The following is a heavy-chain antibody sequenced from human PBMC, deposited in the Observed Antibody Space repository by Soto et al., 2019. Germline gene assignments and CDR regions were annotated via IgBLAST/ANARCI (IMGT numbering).Heavy chain of an antibody. J-gene: IGHJ3*02. CDR2: ISGSGGST. CDR1: GFTFSSYA. Sequence: GGSLRLSFAASGFTFSSYAMSWVRQAPGKGLEWVSAISGSGGSTYYADSVKGRFTISRDNSKNMLYLQMNSLRAEDTAVYYCATRIAVAGPDDAFDIWGQGTMVTVSS. V-gene: IGHV3-23*01. D-gene: IGHD6-19*01. CDR3: ATRIAVAGPDDAFDI.